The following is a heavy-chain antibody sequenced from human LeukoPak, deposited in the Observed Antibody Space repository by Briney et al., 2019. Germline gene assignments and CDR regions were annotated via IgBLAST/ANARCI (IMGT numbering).Heavy chain of an antibody. V-gene: IGHV3-21*01. CDR3: ATRLDGYKSY. D-gene: IGHD5-24*01. CDR1: GFTFSSYS. Sequence: KPGGSLRLSCAASGFTFSSYSMNWVRQAPGKGLEWVSSISSSSSYIYYADSVKGRFTISRDNAKNSLYLQMNSLRAEDTVVYYCATRLDGYKSYWGQGTLVTVSS. J-gene: IGHJ4*02. CDR2: ISSSSSYI.